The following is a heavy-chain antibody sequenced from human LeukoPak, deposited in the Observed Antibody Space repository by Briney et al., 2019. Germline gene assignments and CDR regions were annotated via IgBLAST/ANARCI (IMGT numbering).Heavy chain of an antibody. CDR1: GFTFRLHA. D-gene: IGHD3-10*01. Sequence: GGSLRLSCAASGFTFRLHAMAWVRQAPGKGLELVSALSGSGTGTYYSDSVKGRFTISRDNSNNTLYLQMNSLRAEDTAVYFCAKGVYQYYGSGSYTLDFWGQGTQVTVSS. J-gene: IGHJ4*02. V-gene: IGHV3-23*01. CDR3: AKGVYQYYGSGSYTLDF. CDR2: LSGSGTGT.